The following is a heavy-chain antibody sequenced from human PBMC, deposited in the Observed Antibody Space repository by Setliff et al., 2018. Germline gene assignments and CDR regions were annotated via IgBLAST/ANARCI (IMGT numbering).Heavy chain of an antibody. CDR1: GYIFAGYY. V-gene: IGHV1-2*02. CDR2: VNPIGGGA. J-gene: IGHJ3*02. D-gene: IGHD3-10*01. CDR3: ARDLNRWFGEFAFGI. Sequence: GASVKVSCKASGYIFAGYYMHWLRQTPGQGLEWMGYVNPIGGGATYAQKFQGRVTLTRDTSITTTYMELNSLRSDDTAIYYCARDLNRWFGEFAFGIWGQGTMVTVSS.